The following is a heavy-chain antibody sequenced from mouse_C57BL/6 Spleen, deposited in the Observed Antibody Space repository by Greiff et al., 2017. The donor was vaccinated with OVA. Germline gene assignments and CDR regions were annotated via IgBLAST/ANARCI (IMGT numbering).Heavy chain of an antibody. D-gene: IGHD1-1*01. CDR2: IDPSDSYT. CDR3: ARRYGSSYGYFDV. CDR1: GYTFTSYW. V-gene: IGHV1-59*01. J-gene: IGHJ1*03. Sequence: QVQLQQPVAELVRPGTSVKLSCKASGYTFTSYWMHWVKQRPGQGLEWIGVIDPSDSYTNYNQKFKGKATLTVDTSSSTAYMQLSSLTSEDSAVYYCARRYGSSYGYFDVWGTGTTVTVSS.